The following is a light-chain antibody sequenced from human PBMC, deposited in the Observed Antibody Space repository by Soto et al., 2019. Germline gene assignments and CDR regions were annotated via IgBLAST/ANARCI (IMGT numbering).Light chain of an antibody. CDR3: QQADTFPIT. CDR1: QDIRND. CDR2: AAS. J-gene: IGKJ5*01. Sequence: AIQMTQSPSSLSASVGDGVTITCRASQDIRNDLGWYQQKPGKAPKLLIYAASSLQSGVPSRFSGSGFGTDFTLTISSLQPEDSAIYYCQQADTFPITFGQGTRLEI. V-gene: IGKV1-6*01.